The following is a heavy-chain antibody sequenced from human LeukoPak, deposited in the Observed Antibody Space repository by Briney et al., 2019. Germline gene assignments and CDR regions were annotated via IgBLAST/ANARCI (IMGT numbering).Heavy chain of an antibody. D-gene: IGHD3-16*01. V-gene: IGHV4-4*07. J-gene: IGHJ5*02. CDR1: GDSITTYY. Sequence: PSETLSLTCAVSGDSITTYYWSWVRQPAGKGLEWIGRINTSGSTNYKPSLKSRVTMSLDTSNKQFSLKLTSVTAADTAMYYCVRDHVSPGLSNWFDPWGQGTLVTVSS. CDR2: INTSGST. CDR3: VRDHVSPGLSNWFDP.